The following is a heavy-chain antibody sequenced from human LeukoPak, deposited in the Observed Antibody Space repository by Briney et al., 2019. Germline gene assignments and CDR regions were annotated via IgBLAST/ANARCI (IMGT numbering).Heavy chain of an antibody. D-gene: IGHD6-19*01. V-gene: IGHV1-8*01. CDR2: MNPNSGNT. CDR1: GYTFTSYD. CDR3: ARGQYSSGWDDNAFDI. Sequence: ASVTVSCKASGYTFTSYDINWVRQATGQGLERMGWMNPNSGNTGYAQKFQGRVTMTRNTSISTAYMELSSLRSEDTAVYYCARGQYSSGWDDNAFDIWGQGTMVTVSS. J-gene: IGHJ3*02.